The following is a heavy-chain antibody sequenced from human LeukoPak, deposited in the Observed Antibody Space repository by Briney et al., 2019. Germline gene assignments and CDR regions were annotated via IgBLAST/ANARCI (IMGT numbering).Heavy chain of an antibody. D-gene: IGHD1-26*01. J-gene: IGHJ6*03. CDR1: GGTFSSYA. V-gene: IGHV1-69*13. CDR2: IIPIFGTA. Sequence: GASVKVSCKASGGTFSSYAISWVRQAPGQGLEWMGGIIPIFGTANYAQKFQGRVTITADESTSTAYMELSSLRSEDTAVYYCARGPYQSPTTTMDVWGKGTTVTVSS. CDR3: ARGPYQSPTTTMDV.